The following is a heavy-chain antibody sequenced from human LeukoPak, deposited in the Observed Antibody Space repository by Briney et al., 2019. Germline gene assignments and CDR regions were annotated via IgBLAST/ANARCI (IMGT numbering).Heavy chain of an antibody. Sequence: GGSLRLSCTASGFTFSSYEMNWVRQAPGKGLEWVSYISSSGNTIYYADSVKGRFTISRDNAKNSLYLQMNSLRVEDTAVYYCARGGIAVAGIDFRWFDPWGQGTLVTVSS. CDR3: ARGGIAVAGIDFRWFDP. CDR2: ISSSGNTI. J-gene: IGHJ5*02. V-gene: IGHV3-48*03. CDR1: GFTFSSYE. D-gene: IGHD6-19*01.